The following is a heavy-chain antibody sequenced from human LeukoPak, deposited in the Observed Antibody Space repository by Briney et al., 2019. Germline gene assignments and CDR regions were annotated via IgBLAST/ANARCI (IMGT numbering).Heavy chain of an antibody. CDR2: TYYRSKWYN. V-gene: IGHV6-1*01. J-gene: IGHJ3*02. Sequence: SQTLSLTCAISGDSVSSNSAAWNWIRQSPSRGLEWLGRTYYRSKWYNDYAVSVKSRITINPDTSKNQFSLQLNSVTPEDTAVYYCARGTLRRIAVAGIGAFDIWGQGTMVTVSS. CDR3: ARGTLRRIAVAGIGAFDI. CDR1: GDSVSSNSAA. D-gene: IGHD6-19*01.